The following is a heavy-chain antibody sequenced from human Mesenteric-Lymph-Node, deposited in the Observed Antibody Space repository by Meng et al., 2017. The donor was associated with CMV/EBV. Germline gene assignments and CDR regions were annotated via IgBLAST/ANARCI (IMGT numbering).Heavy chain of an antibody. Sequence: SETLSLTCTVSGGSISSYYWSWIRQPPGKGLEWIGYIYYSGSTYYNPSLKSRVTISVDTSKNQFSLKLSSVTAADTAVYYCARDLIVGDHFDYWGQGTLVTVSS. V-gene: IGHV4-59*04. CDR1: GGSISSYY. D-gene: IGHD1-26*01. CDR3: ARDLIVGDHFDY. J-gene: IGHJ4*02. CDR2: IYYSGST.